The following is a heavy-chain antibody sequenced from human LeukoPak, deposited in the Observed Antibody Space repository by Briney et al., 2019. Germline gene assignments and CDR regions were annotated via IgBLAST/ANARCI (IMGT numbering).Heavy chain of an antibody. CDR2: IYYSGST. D-gene: IGHD2-2*01. J-gene: IGHJ5*02. CDR3: ARGGDIVVVPAAPRAWFDP. Sequence: SETLSLTCTVSGGSISSYYWTWIRQPPGKGLEWIGYIYYSGSTNYNPSLKSRVTISVDTSKNQFSLKLNSVTAADTAVYYCARGGDIVVVPAAPRAWFDPWGQGTLVTVSS. CDR1: GGSISSYY. V-gene: IGHV4-59*12.